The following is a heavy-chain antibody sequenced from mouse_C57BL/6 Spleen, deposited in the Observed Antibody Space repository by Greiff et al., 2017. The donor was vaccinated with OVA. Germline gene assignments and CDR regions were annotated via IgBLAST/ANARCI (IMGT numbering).Heavy chain of an antibody. D-gene: IGHD1-1*01. CDR2: IYWDDDK. Sequence: QVTLKVCGPGILQSSQTLSLTCSFSGFSLSTSGMGVSWIRQPSGKGLEWLAHIYWDDDKRYNPSLKSRLTISKDTSRNQVFLKITSVDTADTATYYCARISLYYYGSSYDYFDYWGQGTTLTVSS. CDR1: GFSLSTSGMG. V-gene: IGHV8-12*01. CDR3: ARISLYYYGSSYDYFDY. J-gene: IGHJ2*01.